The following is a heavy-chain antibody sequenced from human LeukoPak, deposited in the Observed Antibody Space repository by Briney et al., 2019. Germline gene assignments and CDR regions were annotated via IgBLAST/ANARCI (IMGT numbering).Heavy chain of an antibody. CDR2: INHSGST. CDR1: GGSFSGYY. J-gene: IGHJ6*03. D-gene: IGHD3-22*01. V-gene: IGHV4-34*01. Sequence: SETLSLTCAVYGGSFSGYYWSWIRQPPGKGLEWIGEINHSGSTNYNPSLKSRVTISVDTSKNQFSLKLSSVTAADTAVYYCARVYYDSSGYYQPSYYYYYYMDVWGKGTTVTVSS. CDR3: ARVYYDSSGYYQPSYYYYYYMDV.